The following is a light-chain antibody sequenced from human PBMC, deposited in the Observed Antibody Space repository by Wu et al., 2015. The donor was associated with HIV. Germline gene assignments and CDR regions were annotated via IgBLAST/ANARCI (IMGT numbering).Light chain of an antibody. CDR1: QSIDTW. J-gene: IGKJ1*01. CDR2: QAS. V-gene: IGKV1-5*03. Sequence: DVQVTQSPSTLSASVGDRVTITCRASQSIDTWLAWYQQKPGKAPSLLIYQASSLQTGVPSRFSGSGSGTDFTLTIDGLQPDDFATYYCQHYKNYPWTFGQGSKVDIK. CDR3: QHYKNYPWT.